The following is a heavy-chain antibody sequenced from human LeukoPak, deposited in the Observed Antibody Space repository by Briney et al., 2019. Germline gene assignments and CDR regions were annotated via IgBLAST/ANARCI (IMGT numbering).Heavy chain of an antibody. CDR3: ARDAYHYGMDV. CDR2: ISSSSSYI. J-gene: IGHJ6*02. V-gene: IGHV3-21*01. CDR1: GFTFSNFA. Sequence: PGGSLRLSCAASGFTFSNFAMTWVRQAPGKGLEWVSSISSSSSYIYYADSVKGRFTISRDNAKNSLYLQMNSLRAEDTAVYYCARDAYHYGMDVWGQGTTVTVSS.